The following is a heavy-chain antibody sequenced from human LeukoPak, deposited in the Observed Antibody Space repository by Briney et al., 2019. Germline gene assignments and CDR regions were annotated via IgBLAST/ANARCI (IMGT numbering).Heavy chain of an antibody. V-gene: IGHV1-69*04. D-gene: IGHD4-17*01. J-gene: IGHJ5*02. CDR2: IIPIFGIA. Sequence: SVKVSCKASGGTFSSYAISWVRQAPGQGLEWMGRIIPIFGIANYAQKFQGRVTITADKSTSTAYMELSSLRSEDTAVYYCAREEWKNGDYPWPWGQGTLVTVSS. CDR3: AREEWKNGDYPWP. CDR1: GGTFSSYA.